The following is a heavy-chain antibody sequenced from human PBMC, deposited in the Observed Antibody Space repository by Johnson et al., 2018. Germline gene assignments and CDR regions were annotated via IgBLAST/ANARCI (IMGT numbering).Heavy chain of an antibody. J-gene: IGHJ3*02. CDR1: GFTFSSYG. Sequence: QVQLVQSGGGVVQPGRSLRLSCAASGFTFSSYGMHWVRQAPGKGLEWVAVISYDGSNKYYADSVKGRFTISRANSKNTLYLQMNSLRAEDTAVYYCAKEWSYKYYCGGDCPDAFDIWGQGTMVTVSS. D-gene: IGHD2-21*02. CDR2: ISYDGSNK. CDR3: AKEWSYKYYCGGDCPDAFDI. V-gene: IGHV3-30*18.